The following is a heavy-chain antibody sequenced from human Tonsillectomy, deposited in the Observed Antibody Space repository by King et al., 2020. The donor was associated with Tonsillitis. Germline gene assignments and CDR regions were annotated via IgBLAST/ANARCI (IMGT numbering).Heavy chain of an antibody. J-gene: IGHJ5*02. V-gene: IGHV4-59*08. CDR2: IYYSGST. Sequence: QLQESGPGLVKPSETLSLTCTVSGGSISSYYWSWIRQPPGKGLEWIGYIYYSGSTNYNPSLKSRVTISVDTSKNQFSLKLSSVTAADTAVYYCASLTGTYCSSTSCYAGPNWFDPWGQGTLVTVSS. CDR3: ASLTGTYCSSTSCYAGPNWFDP. D-gene: IGHD2-2*01. CDR1: GGSISSYY.